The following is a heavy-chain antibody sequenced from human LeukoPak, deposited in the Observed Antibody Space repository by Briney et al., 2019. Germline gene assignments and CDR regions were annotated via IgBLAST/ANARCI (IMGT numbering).Heavy chain of an antibody. D-gene: IGHD6-25*01. V-gene: IGHV3-15*01. CDR3: TRDSGGGYRFEF. J-gene: IGHJ4*02. Sequence: GESLSLSCAASGFIFSNAWMNWIRQPPGKGLEWVGRIKSGNDGGTKDYAAPGKDIFIITRDDSENTLYLQMNSLQCEDTGVYYCTRDSGGGYRFEFWGQRTLVTVS. CDR2: IKSGNDGGTK. CDR1: GFIFSNAW.